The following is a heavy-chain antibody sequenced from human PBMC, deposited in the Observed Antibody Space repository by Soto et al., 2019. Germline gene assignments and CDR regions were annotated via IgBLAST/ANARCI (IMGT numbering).Heavy chain of an antibody. Sequence: SETLSLTCAVSGGSISSFCYSWCWLRQPPGKGLEWIGYIYHSGSTYYNPSLKIRVTISVDRSKNQFSLKLSSVTAADTAVYYCARGYYNRGHRDRGWYHKFDYWGQGTLVTVSS. J-gene: IGHJ4*02. CDR2: IYHSGST. D-gene: IGHD6-19*01. CDR1: GGSISSFCYS. V-gene: IGHV4-30-2*01. CDR3: ARGYYNRGHRDRGWYHKFDY.